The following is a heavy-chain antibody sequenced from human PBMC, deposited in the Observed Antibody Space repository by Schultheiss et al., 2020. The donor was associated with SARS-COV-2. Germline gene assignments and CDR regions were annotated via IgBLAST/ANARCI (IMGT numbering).Heavy chain of an antibody. CDR2: IYTSGST. V-gene: IGHV4-4*02. CDR3: ARGRKKVWGVVVPAASPLDY. Sequence: SETLSLTCAVSGGSISSSNWWSWVRQPPGKGLEWIGRIYTSGSTNYNPSLKSRVTMSVDTSKNQFSLKLSSVTAADTAVYYCARGRKKVWGVVVPAASPLDYWGQGTLVTVSS. CDR1: GGSISSSNW. D-gene: IGHD2-2*01. J-gene: IGHJ4*02.